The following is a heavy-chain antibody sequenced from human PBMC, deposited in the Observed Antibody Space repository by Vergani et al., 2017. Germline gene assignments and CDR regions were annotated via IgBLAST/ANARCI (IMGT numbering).Heavy chain of an antibody. CDR3: SYCMDV. CDR1: GFSVSDNY. V-gene: IGHV3-66*01. J-gene: IGHJ6*02. Sequence: EVRLVDSGGGLVQPGGSLRLSCAASGFSVSDNYMSWVRQAPGKGLEWVSILYVVGTSDYADSVKGRFTVSRDISKNTLHLQLNSLRVEDTAVYFCSYCMDVCSQGTTVTVSS. CDR2: LYVVGTS.